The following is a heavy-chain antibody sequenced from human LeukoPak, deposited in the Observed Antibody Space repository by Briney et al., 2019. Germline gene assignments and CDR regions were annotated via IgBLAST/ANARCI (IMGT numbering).Heavy chain of an antibody. D-gene: IGHD3-10*01. Sequence: ASVKVSCKASGYTFTSYGISWVRQAPGQGLEWMGWISAYNGNTNYAQKLQGRVTMTTDTSTSTAYVELRSLRSDDTAVYYCARARINSYYGSGSRPVYFDYWGQGTLVTVSS. CDR1: GYTFTSYG. CDR2: ISAYNGNT. J-gene: IGHJ4*02. V-gene: IGHV1-18*01. CDR3: ARARINSYYGSGSRPVYFDY.